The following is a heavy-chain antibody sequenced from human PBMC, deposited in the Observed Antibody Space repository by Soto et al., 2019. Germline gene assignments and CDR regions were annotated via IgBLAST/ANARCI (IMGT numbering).Heavy chain of an antibody. J-gene: IGHJ4*02. V-gene: IGHV3-23*01. CDR2: ISSDGGNT. Sequence: GGSLRVSCVASGYIFSKYAVSWGRQAPGKGLEWVSRISSDGGNTDYADSVKGRFTVSRDNAKNTLYLQMNSLRADDTAVYYCARDTDGLHYWGQGTLVTVSS. CDR3: ARDTDGLHY. CDR1: GYIFSKYA.